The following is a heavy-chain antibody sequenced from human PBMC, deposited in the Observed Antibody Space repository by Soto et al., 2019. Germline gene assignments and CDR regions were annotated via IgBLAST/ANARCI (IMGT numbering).Heavy chain of an antibody. CDR1: GFTFSSYG. CDR3: AKDIWDIVVVVAARFPPWYFDY. Sequence: PGGSLRLSCAASGFTFSSYGMHWVRQAPGKGLEWVAVISYDGSNKYYADSVKGRFTISRDNSKNTLYLQMNSLRAEDTAVYYCAKDIWDIVVVVAARFPPWYFDYWGQGTLVTVSS. CDR2: ISYDGSNK. V-gene: IGHV3-30*18. D-gene: IGHD2-15*01. J-gene: IGHJ4*02.